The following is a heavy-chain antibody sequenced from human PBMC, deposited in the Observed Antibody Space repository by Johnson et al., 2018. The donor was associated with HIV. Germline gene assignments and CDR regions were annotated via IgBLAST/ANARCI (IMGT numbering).Heavy chain of an antibody. CDR2: IKEDGGEK. CDR1: GFTVSYNY. D-gene: IGHD5-24*01. CDR3: ARGGDGYNSRFREPFGAFDS. J-gene: IGHJ3*02. Sequence: VQLVESGGGLVQPGGSLRLSCAASGFTVSYNYMNWVRQAPGKGLEWVANIKEDGGEKHYVDSVKGRFTISRDNAKNSLYLKMNSLRAEDTAVYYCARGGDGYNSRFREPFGAFDSWGQGTMVTVSS. V-gene: IGHV3-7*01.